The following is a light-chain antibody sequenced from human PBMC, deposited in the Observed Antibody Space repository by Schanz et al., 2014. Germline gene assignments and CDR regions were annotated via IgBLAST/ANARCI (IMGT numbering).Light chain of an antibody. CDR2: ENN. J-gene: IGLJ2*01. CDR1: SSNIGNNY. V-gene: IGLV1-51*02. CDR3: AAWDDSLGVV. Sequence: QSVLTQPPSVSAAPGQKVTISCSGSSSNIGNNYVSWYQQLPGTAPKLLIYENNKRPSGIPDRFSGSKSGTSASLAISGLQSEDEADYYCAAWDDSLGVVFGGGTKLTVL.